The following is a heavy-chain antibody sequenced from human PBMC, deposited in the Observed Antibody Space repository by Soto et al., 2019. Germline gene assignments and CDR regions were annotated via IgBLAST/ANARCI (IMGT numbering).Heavy chain of an antibody. CDR2: ISGSGGST. CDR1: GFTFSSYA. CDR3: AKPFYRWAIVGASYFDY. J-gene: IGHJ4*02. Sequence: GGSLRLSCAASGFTFSSYAMSWVRQAPEKGLEWVPAISGSGGSTYYADSVKGRFTISRDNSKNTLYLQMNSLRAEDTAVYYCAKPFYRWAIVGASYFDYWGQGTLVTVSS. V-gene: IGHV3-23*01. D-gene: IGHD1-26*01.